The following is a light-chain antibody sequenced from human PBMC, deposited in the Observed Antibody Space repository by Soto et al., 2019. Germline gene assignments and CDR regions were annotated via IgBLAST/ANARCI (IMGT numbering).Light chain of an antibody. Sequence: QSVLTQPASLSGSPGQSITISCTGTSSDIGAYDYVSWFQQHPGKAPKLMVFEVSNRPSGVSYRFSGSKSGNTASLTISGLQAEDEADYFCSSYSISTAYLFGTGTKLTVL. CDR3: SSYSISTAYL. CDR2: EVS. J-gene: IGLJ1*01. V-gene: IGLV2-14*01. CDR1: SSDIGAYDY.